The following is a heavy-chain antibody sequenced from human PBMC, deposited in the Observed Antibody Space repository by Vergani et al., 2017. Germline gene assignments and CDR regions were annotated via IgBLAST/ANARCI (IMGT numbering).Heavy chain of an antibody. CDR1: GGPISSGSYY. D-gene: IGHD6-13*01. J-gene: IGHJ6*02. V-gene: IGHV4-61*02. CDR3: ARDPLYSTTWPFLLLDMDV. CDR2: FYTGGGP. Sequence: QVQLQESGPGLVRPSQTLSLTCTVSGGPISSGSYYWSWFRQPAGKGLEWFGRFYTGGGPSYNPSLKSRVTISVDQSTNQFSLQLSSVTAADTAVYYCARDPLYSTTWPFLLLDMDVWGQGTTVTVSS.